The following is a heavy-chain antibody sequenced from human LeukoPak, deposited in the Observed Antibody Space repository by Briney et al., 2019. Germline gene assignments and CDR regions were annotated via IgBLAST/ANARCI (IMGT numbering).Heavy chain of an antibody. Sequence: SETLSLACTVSGGSISNYYWSWIRQPPGKGLEWIGYIYYSGSTSGSTNYNPTLKSRVTISVDTSKNQFSLKLSSVTAADTAVYYCARGQGHYDILTGYYKEVPYYYYYYMDVWGKGTTVTISS. CDR1: GGSISNYY. J-gene: IGHJ6*03. D-gene: IGHD3-9*01. CDR2: IYYSGSTSGST. V-gene: IGHV4-59*01. CDR3: ARGQGHYDILTGYYKEVPYYYYYYMDV.